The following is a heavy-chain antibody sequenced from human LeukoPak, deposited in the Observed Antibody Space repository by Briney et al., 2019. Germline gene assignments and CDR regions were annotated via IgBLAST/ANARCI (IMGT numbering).Heavy chain of an antibody. CDR3: ARGEGRYSGYDSYYYYMDV. Sequence: SETLSLTCTVSGDSISGYYWSWLGQPAGKGLEWIGRIYTSGGNNYNPSLKTRVTISVDKSKNQFSLKLSSVTAADTAVYYCARGEGRYSGYDSYYYYMDVWGTGTTVTVSS. CDR1: GDSISGYY. J-gene: IGHJ6*03. V-gene: IGHV4-4*07. D-gene: IGHD5-12*01. CDR2: IYTSGGN.